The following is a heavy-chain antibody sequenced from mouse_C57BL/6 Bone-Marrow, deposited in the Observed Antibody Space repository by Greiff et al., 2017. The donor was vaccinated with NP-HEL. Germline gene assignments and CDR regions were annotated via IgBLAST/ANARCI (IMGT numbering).Heavy chain of an antibody. CDR2: IHPSDSDT. Sequence: QVHVKQPGAELVKPGASVKVSCKASGYTFTSYWMHWVKQRPGQGLEWIGRIHPSDSDTNYNQKFKGKATLTVDKSSSTAYMQLSSLTSEDSAVYYCAIYGLNYSNSFDYWGQGTTLTVSS. D-gene: IGHD2-5*01. V-gene: IGHV1-74*01. J-gene: IGHJ2*01. CDR3: AIYGLNYSNSFDY. CDR1: GYTFTSYW.